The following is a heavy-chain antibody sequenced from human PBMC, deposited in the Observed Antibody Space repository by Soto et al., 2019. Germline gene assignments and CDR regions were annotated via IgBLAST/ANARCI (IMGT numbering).Heavy chain of an antibody. D-gene: IGHD2-2*01. CDR1: GGTFSSYA. Sequence: AASVKVSCKASGGTFSSYAISWVRQAPGQGLEWMGGIIPIFGTANYAQKFQGRVTITADESTSTAYMELSSLRSEDTAVYYCARELVHCISTSCYAGDFDYWG. CDR2: IIPIFGTA. CDR3: ARELVHCISTSCYAGDFDY. V-gene: IGHV1-69*13. J-gene: IGHJ4*01.